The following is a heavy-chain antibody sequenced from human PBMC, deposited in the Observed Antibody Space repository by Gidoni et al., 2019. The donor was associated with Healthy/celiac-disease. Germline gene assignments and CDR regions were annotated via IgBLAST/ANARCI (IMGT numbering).Heavy chain of an antibody. J-gene: IGHJ5*02. Sequence: WIRQPPGKGLEWIGYIYYSGSTNYNPSLKSRVTISVDTSKNQFSLKLSSVTAADTAVYYCARGPMGSERNWFDPWGQGTLVTVSS. CDR2: IYYSGST. V-gene: IGHV4-59*01. CDR3: ARGPMGSERNWFDP. D-gene: IGHD3-10*01.